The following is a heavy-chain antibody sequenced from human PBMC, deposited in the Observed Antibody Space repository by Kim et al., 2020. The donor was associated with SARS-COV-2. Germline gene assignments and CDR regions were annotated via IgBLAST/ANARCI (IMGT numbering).Heavy chain of an antibody. CDR1: GGSISSGGYY. Sequence: SETLSLTCTVSGGSISSGGYYWSWIRQHPGKGLEWIGYIYYSGSTYYNPSLKSRVTISVDTSKNQFSLKLSSVTAADTAVYYCARVPTYSRVGIPWYFDLWGRGTLVTVSS. CDR2: IYYSGST. D-gene: IGHD6-13*01. CDR3: ARVPTYSRVGIPWYFDL. V-gene: IGHV4-31*03. J-gene: IGHJ2*01.